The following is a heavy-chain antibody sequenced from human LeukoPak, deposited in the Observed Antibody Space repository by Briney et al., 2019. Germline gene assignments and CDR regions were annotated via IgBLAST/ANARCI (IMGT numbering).Heavy chain of an antibody. Sequence: GGSLRLSCAASGFTVSSNYMSWVRQAPGKGLEWVSVIYSGGSTYYADSVKGRFTISSDNSKNTLYLQMNSLRAEDTAVYYCARLYYYGSGSSDYWGQGTLVTVSS. D-gene: IGHD3-10*01. J-gene: IGHJ4*02. CDR1: GFTVSSNY. CDR3: ARLYYYGSGSSDY. CDR2: IYSGGST. V-gene: IGHV3-66*04.